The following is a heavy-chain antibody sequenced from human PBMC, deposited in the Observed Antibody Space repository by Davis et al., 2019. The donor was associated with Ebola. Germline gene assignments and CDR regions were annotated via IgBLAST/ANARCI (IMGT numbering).Heavy chain of an antibody. CDR3: VRDKMVGATIFDD. D-gene: IGHD1-26*01. J-gene: IGHJ4*02. Sequence: GESLKISCAASGFTFTAYWMSWVRQAPGKGLEWVANIKQDGNEKYYVDSVKGRFTISRDNAKNSLYLQMNSLRPEDTAVYYCVRDKMVGATIFDDWGQGALVTVSS. CDR2: IKQDGNEK. V-gene: IGHV3-7*03. CDR1: GFTFTAYW.